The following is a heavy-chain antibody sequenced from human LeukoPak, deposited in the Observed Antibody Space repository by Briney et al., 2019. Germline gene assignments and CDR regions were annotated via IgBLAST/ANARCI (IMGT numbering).Heavy chain of an antibody. D-gene: IGHD4-11*01. CDR2: IYHSGST. V-gene: IGHV4-38-2*01. J-gene: IGHJ6*03. Sequence: SESLSLTCAVSGYSITSAYNWGWIRQPPGKGLEWIGSIYHSGSTYYNPSLKSRVTISVDTSKNQFSLKLSSVTAADTAVYFCARVGSDCTNSRHMDVWGNGTTVTVSS. CDR1: GYSITSAYN. CDR3: ARVGSDCTNSRHMDV.